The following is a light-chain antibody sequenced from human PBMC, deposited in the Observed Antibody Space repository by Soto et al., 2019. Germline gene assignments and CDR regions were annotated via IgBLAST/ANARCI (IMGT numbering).Light chain of an antibody. V-gene: IGLV1-51*02. CDR2: ENN. J-gene: IGLJ1*01. CDR3: GTWDSSLTTGPYV. Sequence: QSVLTQPPPVSAAPGQKVTISFSGSSSNIGNNYVAWYQQLPGTAPKLLIYENNKRPSGIPDRFSGSKSGTSATLGITGLQTGDEADYYCGTWDSSLTTGPYVFGTGTKITVL. CDR1: SSNIGNNY.